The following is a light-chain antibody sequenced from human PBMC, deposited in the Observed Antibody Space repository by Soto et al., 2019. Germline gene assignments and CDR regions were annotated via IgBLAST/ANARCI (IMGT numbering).Light chain of an antibody. CDR2: DVS. V-gene: IGLV2-14*01. CDR1: SSDVGGYKY. Sequence: QSALTQPASVSGSPGQSITISCSGTSSDVGGYKYVSWYQHHPGKAPKLLIYDVSNRPSGISDRFSGSKSGNAASLTISGLQADDEAYYYCSSLSDSRNLLFGTGTKLTVL. J-gene: IGLJ1*01. CDR3: SSLSDSRNLL.